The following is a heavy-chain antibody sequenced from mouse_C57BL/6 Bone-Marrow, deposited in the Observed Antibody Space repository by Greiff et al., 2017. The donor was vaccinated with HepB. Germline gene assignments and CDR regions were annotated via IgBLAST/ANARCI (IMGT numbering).Heavy chain of an antibody. CDR2: IHPNSGST. J-gene: IGHJ2*01. CDR1: GYTFTSYW. D-gene: IGHD4-1*01. Sequence: QVHVKQPGAELVKPGASVKLSCKASGYTFTSYWMHWVKQRPGQGLEWIGMIHPNSGSTNYNEKFKSKATLTVDKSSSTAYMQLSSLTSEDSAVYYCAREGTGTGFDYWGQGTTLTVSS. V-gene: IGHV1-64*01. CDR3: AREGTGTGFDY.